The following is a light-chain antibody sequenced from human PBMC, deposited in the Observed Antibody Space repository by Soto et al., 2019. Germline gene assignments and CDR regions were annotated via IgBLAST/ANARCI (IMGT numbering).Light chain of an antibody. CDR3: QQSFVTPPLT. Sequence: DIQMTQSPSSLSASIGDRITITCRASQSISTYLNWYQQKPGKAPNLLIYGASTLQSGVPSRFIGRRSATEHTPTISSLQPEDVATYYCQQSFVTPPLTFGGGTKVDIK. CDR1: QSISTY. V-gene: IGKV1-39*01. J-gene: IGKJ4*01. CDR2: GAS.